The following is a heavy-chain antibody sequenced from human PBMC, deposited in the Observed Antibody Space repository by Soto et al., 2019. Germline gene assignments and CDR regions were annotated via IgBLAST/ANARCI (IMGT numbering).Heavy chain of an antibody. J-gene: IGHJ4*02. CDR1: GFTFSSYG. Sequence: QVQLVESGGGVVQPGRFLRLSCAASGFTFSSYGMHWVRQAPGKGLEWVAVIWYDGSNKYYADSVKGRFTISRDNSKNTLYLQMNSLRAEDTAVYYCAIIGDGDHPFDYWGQGTLVTVSS. D-gene: IGHD4-17*01. CDR2: IWYDGSNK. CDR3: AIIGDGDHPFDY. V-gene: IGHV3-33*01.